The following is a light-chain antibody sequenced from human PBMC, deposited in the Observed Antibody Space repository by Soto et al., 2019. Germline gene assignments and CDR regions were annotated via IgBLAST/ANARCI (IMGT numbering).Light chain of an antibody. Sequence: EIVLTQSPGTLSLSPGERATLSCRASQSVGSNYLAWYQQKPGQSPRLLIFGASSRATGIPDRFSGSGSGTDFTLTISRLEPADVAVYYCQQYGTSPRFTFGPGTKVDV. J-gene: IGKJ3*01. CDR2: GAS. CDR1: QSVGSNY. CDR3: QQYGTSPRFT. V-gene: IGKV3-20*01.